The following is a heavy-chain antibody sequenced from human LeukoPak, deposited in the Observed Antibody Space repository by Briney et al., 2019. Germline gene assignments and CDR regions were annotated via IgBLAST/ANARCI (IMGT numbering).Heavy chain of an antibody. Sequence: GGSLRLSCAASGFTFSSYGMHWVRQAPGKGLGWVAVIWYDGGNKYYADSVKGRFTISRDNSKNTLYLQMNSLRAEDTAVYYCAKDGYCGGDCYSYFDYWGQGTLVTVSS. D-gene: IGHD2-21*02. CDR3: AKDGYCGGDCYSYFDY. CDR2: IWYDGGNK. J-gene: IGHJ4*02. V-gene: IGHV3-33*06. CDR1: GFTFSSYG.